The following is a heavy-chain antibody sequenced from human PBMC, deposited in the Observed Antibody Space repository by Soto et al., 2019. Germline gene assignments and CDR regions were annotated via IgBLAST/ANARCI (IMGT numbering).Heavy chain of an antibody. V-gene: IGHV1-18*01. J-gene: IGHJ3*02. CDR2: ISAYNGDT. CDR3: ARDREELTTRRAFDM. CDR1: GYTFTNYG. Sequence: QVQLVQSGAEVKKPGASVKVSCKASGYTFTNYGISWVRQAPGQGLEWMGWISAYNGDTNYAQKFQGRVTMTTDTSTTTASMELRSLRSDDTAVYYCARDREELTTRRAFDMWGQGTLITVSS. D-gene: IGHD1-7*01.